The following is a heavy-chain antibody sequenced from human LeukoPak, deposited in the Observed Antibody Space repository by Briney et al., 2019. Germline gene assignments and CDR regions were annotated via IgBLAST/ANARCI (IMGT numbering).Heavy chain of an antibody. Sequence: GESLKISCKGSGYNFTNYWIGWVRQVPGKGLEWLGIIYPGDSDTRYSPSFQGQVTISADKSISTAYLQWSSLKASDTAMYYCARRGSSGWYGGDYWGQGTLVTVSS. CDR1: GYNFTNYW. V-gene: IGHV5-51*01. D-gene: IGHD6-19*01. CDR3: ARRGSSGWYGGDY. CDR2: IYPGDSDT. J-gene: IGHJ4*02.